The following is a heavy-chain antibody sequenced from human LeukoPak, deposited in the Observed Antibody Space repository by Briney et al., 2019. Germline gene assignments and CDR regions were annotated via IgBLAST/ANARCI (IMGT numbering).Heavy chain of an antibody. CDR1: GITFSSYA. D-gene: IGHD3-9*01. V-gene: IGHV3-48*04. CDR2: ITDSGSTI. Sequence: GGSLRLSCAASGITFSSYAMNWVRQAPGKGLEWVSYITDSGSTIHYADSVNGRFTISRDNAKNSLYLQMNSLRVEDSAVYYCARSIGLTGGGVDVWGRGTTVTVSS. J-gene: IGHJ6*02. CDR3: ARSIGLTGGGVDV.